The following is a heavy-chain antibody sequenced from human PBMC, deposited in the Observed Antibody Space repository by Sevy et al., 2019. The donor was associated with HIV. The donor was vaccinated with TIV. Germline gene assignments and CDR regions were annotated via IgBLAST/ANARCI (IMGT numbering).Heavy chain of an antibody. J-gene: IGHJ6*02. D-gene: IGHD4-17*01. Sequence: ASVKVSCKASGYTFSNYGITWVRQAPGQGLEWMGWIGVYNGNIKYAQTFRGRVTVTTDTSTSTAYMELRSLRTDDTAVYYCARFGTVATLRYNYYTGMDVWGQGTTVTVSS. CDR2: IGVYNGNI. V-gene: IGHV1-18*01. CDR1: GYTFSNYG. CDR3: ARFGTVATLRYNYYTGMDV.